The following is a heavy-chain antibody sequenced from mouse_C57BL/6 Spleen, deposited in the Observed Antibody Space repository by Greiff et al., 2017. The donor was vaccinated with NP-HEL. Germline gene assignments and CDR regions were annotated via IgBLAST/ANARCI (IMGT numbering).Heavy chain of an antibody. CDR3: ARDNYGSSYEDYAMDY. D-gene: IGHD1-1*01. CDR2: ISDGGNYT. CDR1: GFTFSSYA. Sequence: DVMLVESGGGLVKPGGSLKLSCAASGFTFSSYAMSWVRQTPEKRLEWVATISDGGNYTYYPDNVKGRFTISRDNAKNNLYLQMSHLKSEDTAMYYCARDNYGSSYEDYAMDYWGQGTSVTVSS. V-gene: IGHV5-4*01. J-gene: IGHJ4*01.